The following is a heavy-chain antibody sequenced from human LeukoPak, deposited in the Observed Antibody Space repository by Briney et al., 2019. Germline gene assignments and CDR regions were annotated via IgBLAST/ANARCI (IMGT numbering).Heavy chain of an antibody. CDR3: GRGVMTTVTIGWFGSDI. Sequence: ASVTVSCKASGYTFTSYYLHWVRQAPGQGLEWMGIINPSIGSTTYAQKFQGRVTMTRDTSTNTVYMELSSLKYDDTAVYYCGRGVMTTVTIGWFGSDIWGQGTMITVSS. CDR2: INPSIGST. J-gene: IGHJ3*02. CDR1: GYTFTSYY. V-gene: IGHV1-46*03. D-gene: IGHD4-17*01.